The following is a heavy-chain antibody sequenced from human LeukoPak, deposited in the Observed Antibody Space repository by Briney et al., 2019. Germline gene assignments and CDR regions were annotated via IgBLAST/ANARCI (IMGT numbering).Heavy chain of an antibody. CDR2: IYYSGST. V-gene: IGHV4-39*07. J-gene: IGHJ4*02. CDR3: ARDLVLLWFGELLPQPFFDY. Sequence: SETLSLTCTVSGGSISSSSYYWGWIRQPPGKGLEWIGSIYYSGSTYYNPSLKSRVTISVDTSKNRFSLKLSSVTAADTAVYYCARDLVLLWFGELLPQPFFDYWGQGTLVTVSS. D-gene: IGHD3-10*01. CDR1: GGSISSSSYY.